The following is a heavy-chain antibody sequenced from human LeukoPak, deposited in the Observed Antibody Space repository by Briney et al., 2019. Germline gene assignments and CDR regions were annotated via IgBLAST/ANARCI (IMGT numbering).Heavy chain of an antibody. CDR3: ATGEILVPAAMWFDY. V-gene: IGHV1-2*02. CDR2: INPKSGGR. Sequence: GASVKVSCKASGYTLTDNYMHWVRQAPGQGLEWMGWINPKSGGRSYAQRFQGRVTMTRDTTISTAYMELSRLRSNATAFDYCATGEILVPAAMWFDYWGQGTLVTVSS. CDR1: GYTLTDNY. D-gene: IGHD2-2*01. J-gene: IGHJ4*02.